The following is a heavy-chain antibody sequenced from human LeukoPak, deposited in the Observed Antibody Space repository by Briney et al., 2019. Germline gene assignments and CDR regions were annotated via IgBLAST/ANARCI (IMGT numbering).Heavy chain of an antibody. J-gene: IGHJ3*02. Sequence: PSETLSLTCTVSGDSITSDHYWTWIRQPPGKGLEWIAYIYHSGNTYYNPSLRSRVTMSVATSKNQFSLEVKSVTAADTAVYYCARAAWGSGDAFDIWGQGTMVTVSS. CDR3: ARAAWGSGDAFDI. D-gene: IGHD7-27*01. CDR1: GDSITSDHY. V-gene: IGHV4-30-4*08. CDR2: IYHSGNT.